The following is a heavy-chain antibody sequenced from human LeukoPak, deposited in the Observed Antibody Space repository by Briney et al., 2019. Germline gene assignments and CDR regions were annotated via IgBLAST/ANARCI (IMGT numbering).Heavy chain of an antibody. V-gene: IGHV3-9*01. J-gene: IGHJ4*02. CDR3: ARDVDTAIYY. CDR1: GFTFDDYA. Sequence: PGRSLRLSCAASGFTFDDYAMHWVRQAPGKGLEWVSGISWNSGSIGYADSVKGRFTISRDNAKNSLYLQMNSLRAEDTAVYYCARDVDTAIYYWGQGTLVTVSS. D-gene: IGHD5-18*01. CDR2: ISWNSGSI.